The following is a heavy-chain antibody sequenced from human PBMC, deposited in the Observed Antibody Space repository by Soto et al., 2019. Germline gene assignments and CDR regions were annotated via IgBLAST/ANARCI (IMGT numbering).Heavy chain of an antibody. D-gene: IGHD3-9*01. V-gene: IGHV3-11*01. J-gene: IGHJ4*02. CDR1: GYTFSDYY. Sequence: QVQLVESGGDLVKPGGSLRLSCAASGYTFSDYYMSWIRQAPGKGLEWISYIDTSGTKIYYAYSVKGRFTITRDNAKNSLYLSMNSMLDADTAGYYCATNYDMWRVYLSPVDSWGQGILGSVSA. CDR3: ATNYDMWRVYLSPVDS. CDR2: IDTSGTKI.